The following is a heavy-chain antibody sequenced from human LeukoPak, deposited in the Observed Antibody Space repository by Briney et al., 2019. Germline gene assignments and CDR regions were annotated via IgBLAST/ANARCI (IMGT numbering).Heavy chain of an antibody. CDR2: IYYNGDT. Sequence: PSETLSLTCTVSGGSVSNSLYYWSWIRQPPGKGLEWIGYIYYNGDTNYNPSLKSRVIISIDTSSNQFSLKLSSVTAADTAVYYCARGRWGSPGLFDYWGQGTLVTVSS. CDR3: ARGRWGSPGLFDY. CDR1: GGSVSNSLYY. J-gene: IGHJ4*02. D-gene: IGHD7-27*01. V-gene: IGHV4-61*01.